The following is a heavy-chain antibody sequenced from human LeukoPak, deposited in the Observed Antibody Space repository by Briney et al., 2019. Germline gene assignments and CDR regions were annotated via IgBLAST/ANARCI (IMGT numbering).Heavy chain of an antibody. D-gene: IGHD3-3*01. V-gene: IGHV1-46*01. CDR2: LNPSGGST. CDR1: GYTFTGYY. Sequence: ASVKVSCKASGYTFTGYYMHWVRQAPGQGLEWMGILNPSGGSTSYAQKFQGRVTMTTDMSTSTVYMELSSLRSEDTAVYYCARGSRFGVVGRDAFDIWGQGTMVTVSS. J-gene: IGHJ3*02. CDR3: ARGSRFGVVGRDAFDI.